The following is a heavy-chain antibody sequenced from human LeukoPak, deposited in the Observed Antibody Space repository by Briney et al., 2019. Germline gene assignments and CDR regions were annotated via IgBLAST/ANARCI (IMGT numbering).Heavy chain of an antibody. V-gene: IGHV4-34*01. Sequence: SETLSLTCAVYGGSFSGYYWSWIRQPPGKGLEWIGEINHSGSTNYNPSLKSRVTMSVDTSKNQFSLKLSSVTAADTAVYYCARGSGYYMYYWGQGTLVTVSS. CDR3: ARGSGYYMYY. CDR2: INHSGST. D-gene: IGHD3-3*01. CDR1: GGSFSGYY. J-gene: IGHJ4*02.